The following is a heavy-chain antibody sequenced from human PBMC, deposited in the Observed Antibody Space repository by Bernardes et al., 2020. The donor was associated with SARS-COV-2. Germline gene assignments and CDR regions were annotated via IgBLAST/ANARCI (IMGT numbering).Heavy chain of an antibody. V-gene: IGHV4-34*01. D-gene: IGHD3-22*01. CDR2: INHSGST. CDR1: GGSFSGYY. CDR3: ARFSLYDSSGYYYVSFRAFDI. Sequence: TLSLTCAVYGGSFSGYYWSWIRQPPGKGLEWIGEINHSGSTNYNPSLKSRVTISVDTSKNQFSLKLSSVTAADTAVYYCARFSLYDSSGYYYVSFRAFDIWGQGTMVTVSS. J-gene: IGHJ3*02.